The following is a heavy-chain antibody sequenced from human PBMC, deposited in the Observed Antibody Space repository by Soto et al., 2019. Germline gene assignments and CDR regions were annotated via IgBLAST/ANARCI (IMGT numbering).Heavy chain of an antibody. Sequence: LTLSCAVSGITFINAWMSWVRQAPGKGLEWVARIKNKADGETTDYAAPVKGRFTISRDDSKNMLYLQLNNLKAEDTAVYYCITDPGEYETLWGQGTLVTVSS. CDR3: ITDPGEYETL. CDR2: IKNKADGETT. J-gene: IGHJ4*02. D-gene: IGHD4-17*01. V-gene: IGHV3-15*01. CDR1: GITFINAW.